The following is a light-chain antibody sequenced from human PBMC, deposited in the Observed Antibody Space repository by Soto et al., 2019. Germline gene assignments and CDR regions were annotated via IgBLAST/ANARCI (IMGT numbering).Light chain of an antibody. J-gene: IGKJ1*01. CDR1: QSISTW. Sequence: DIQMTPSPSTLSASVGDRVTITCRASQSISTWLAWYQQTPGKAPKLLIFDASTLQSGVPSRFSGSGSGTEFTLTISSLQPDDFATYYCQQYNTFSTFGQGTKVDI. V-gene: IGKV1-5*01. CDR2: DAS. CDR3: QQYNTFST.